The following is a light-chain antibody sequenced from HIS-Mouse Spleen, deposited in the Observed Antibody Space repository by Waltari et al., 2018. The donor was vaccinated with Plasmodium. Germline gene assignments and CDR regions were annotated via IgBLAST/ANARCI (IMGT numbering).Light chain of an antibody. CDR3: QQYGSSPYT. Sequence: EIVLTQSPGTLSLSPGYRATFSCRASQSVSSSYLAWYQQKPGQAPRLLIYGASSRATGIPDRFSGSGSGTDFTLTISRLEPEDFAVYYCQQYGSSPYTFGQGTKLEIK. J-gene: IGKJ2*01. V-gene: IGKV3-20*01. CDR1: QSVSSSY. CDR2: GAS.